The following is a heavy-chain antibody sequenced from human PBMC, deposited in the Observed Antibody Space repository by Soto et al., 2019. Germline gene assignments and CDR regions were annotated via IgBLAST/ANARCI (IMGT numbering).Heavy chain of an antibody. CDR1: GGSISSYY. D-gene: IGHD4-17*01. Sequence: QVQLQESGPGLVKPSETLSLTCSVSGGSISSYYWTWIRQPPGKGLEWIGYIYYSGGTNYNPSLKSRVTISVDTSTNQVSLKLSSVTAADTAVYYCARVSNYGDSAPFDPWGQGTLVTVSS. CDR3: ARVSNYGDSAPFDP. CDR2: IYYSGGT. V-gene: IGHV4-59*01. J-gene: IGHJ5*02.